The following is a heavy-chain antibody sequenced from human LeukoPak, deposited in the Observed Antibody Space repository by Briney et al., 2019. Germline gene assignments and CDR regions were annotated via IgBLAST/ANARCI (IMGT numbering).Heavy chain of an antibody. CDR1: GGSFTFTSHA. CDR2: LIPIYGSA. J-gene: IGHJ3*02. D-gene: IGHD3-22*01. CDR3: AGFFYDNSGDAFDI. V-gene: IGHV1-69*13. Sequence: SVKVSCRASGGSFTFTSHAISWVRQAPGQGLEWVGGLIPIYGSANYAQKFQGRVTITSDESTRTVYMELSSLRPEDSAVYYCAGFFYDNSGDAFDIWGQGTMVTVSS.